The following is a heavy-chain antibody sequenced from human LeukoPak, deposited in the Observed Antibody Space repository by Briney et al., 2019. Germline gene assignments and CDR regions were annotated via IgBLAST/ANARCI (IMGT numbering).Heavy chain of an antibody. D-gene: IGHD5-18*01. Sequence: GGSLRLSCAASGFTFSSYAMSWVRQAPGKGLGWVSGISGAGGSTYYADSVKGRFTISRDNAKNSLFLQMNSLRTEDTAFYYCAKVRGYSYGYFDYWGQGILVTVSS. CDR2: ISGAGGST. V-gene: IGHV3-23*01. J-gene: IGHJ4*02. CDR1: GFTFSSYA. CDR3: AKVRGYSYGYFDY.